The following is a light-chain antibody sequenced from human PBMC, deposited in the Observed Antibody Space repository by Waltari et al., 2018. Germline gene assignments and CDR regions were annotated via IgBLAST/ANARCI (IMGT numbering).Light chain of an antibody. CDR1: RSVDTW. Sequence: DIQLTQSPSTLSASIGDKVTITCRASRSVDTWLAWYQQRPGTPPKFLIYDASSSENGVPSRFSGSGSGTEFTLSITSLQPDDFATYYCQQYRSDSPTFGQGTKVEMK. CDR2: DAS. J-gene: IGKJ1*01. CDR3: QQYRSDSPT. V-gene: IGKV1-5*01.